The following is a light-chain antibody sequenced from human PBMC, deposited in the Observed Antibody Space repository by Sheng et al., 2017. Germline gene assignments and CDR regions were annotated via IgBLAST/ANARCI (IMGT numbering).Light chain of an antibody. CDR2: GAS. V-gene: IGKV3D-15*03. J-gene: IGKJ1*01. CDR1: QSVSSN. Sequence: EIVMTQSPATLSVSPGERATLSCRASQSVSSNLAWYHQKPGQAPRLLIYGASVRATGTPARFSGSGSGTEFTLTVSVLQSEDFAVYYCQQYDAWPRTFGQRDRTVEIE. CDR3: QQYDAWPRT.